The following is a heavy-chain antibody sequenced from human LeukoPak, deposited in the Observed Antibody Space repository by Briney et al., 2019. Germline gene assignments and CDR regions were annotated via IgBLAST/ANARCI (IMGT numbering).Heavy chain of an antibody. CDR1: GFTFSSYA. CDR3: AKGWNYGLNWFDP. CDR2: ISGSGGST. Sequence: GGSLRLSCAASGFTFSSYAMSWVRQAPGKGLEWVSAISGSGGSTYYADSVKGRLTISRDDSKNTLYLQMNSLRAEDTAVYYCAKGWNYGLNWFDPWGQGTLVTVSS. D-gene: IGHD1-7*01. J-gene: IGHJ5*02. V-gene: IGHV3-23*01.